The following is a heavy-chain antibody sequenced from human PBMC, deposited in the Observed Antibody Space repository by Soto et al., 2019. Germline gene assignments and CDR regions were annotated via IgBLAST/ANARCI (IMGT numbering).Heavy chain of an antibody. V-gene: IGHV1-2*04. Sequence: ASVKVSCKASGYIFTGYHIHWVRQAPGQGLEWLGWINPNSGGTNYAQKFRGWVTMTRDTSVSTSYMELSRLRSDDTAVYYCARDRDCSGGSCYPGYYGLDVWG. CDR1: GYIFTGYH. J-gene: IGHJ6*02. CDR2: INPNSGGT. D-gene: IGHD2-15*01. CDR3: ARDRDCSGGSCYPGYYGLDV.